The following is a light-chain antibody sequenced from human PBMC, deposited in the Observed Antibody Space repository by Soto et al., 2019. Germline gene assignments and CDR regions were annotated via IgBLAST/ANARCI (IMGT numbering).Light chain of an antibody. CDR1: SSDVGGYHY. Sequence: QSVLTQPRSVSGSPVQSVTISYTGTSSDVGGYHYVSWYQQHPGQAPKLMIYDVSKRPSGVPDRFSGSKSGNTASLTISGLQAEDEADYYCCSYAGTYTLVFGGGTKVTVL. CDR3: CSYAGTYTLV. V-gene: IGLV2-11*01. CDR2: DVS. J-gene: IGLJ2*01.